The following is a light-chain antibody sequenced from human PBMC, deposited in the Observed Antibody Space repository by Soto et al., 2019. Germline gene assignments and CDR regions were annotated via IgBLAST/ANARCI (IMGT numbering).Light chain of an antibody. Sequence: QSVLTQPPSASGTRGQRVTISCSGSSSNIGGNIVNWYQQLPGTAPKLLIFGNDQRPSWVPDRFSGSKSGTSASLAISGLQSEDEANYYCAAWDDSLNGVVFGGGTKVTVL. J-gene: IGLJ2*01. V-gene: IGLV1-44*01. CDR2: GND. CDR3: AAWDDSLNGVV. CDR1: SSNIGGNI.